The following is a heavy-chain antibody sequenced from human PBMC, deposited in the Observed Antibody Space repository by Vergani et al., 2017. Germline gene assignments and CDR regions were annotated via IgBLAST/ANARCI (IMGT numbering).Heavy chain of an antibody. J-gene: IGHJ6*03. CDR1: GGTFSSYA. CDR3: ARDLVTGSYGYYYMDV. D-gene: IGHD1-26*01. V-gene: IGHV1-69*01. Sequence: QVQLVQSGAEVKKPGSSVKVSCKASGGTFSSYAISWVRQAPGQGLEWMGGIIPIFGTANYAQKFQGRVTITADESTSTAYMELSSLRSDDTAVYYCARDLVTGSYGYYYMDVWGKGTTVTVSS. CDR2: IIPIFGTA.